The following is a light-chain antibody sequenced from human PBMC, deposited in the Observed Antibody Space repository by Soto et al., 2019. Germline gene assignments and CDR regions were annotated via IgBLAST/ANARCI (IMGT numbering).Light chain of an antibody. CDR1: QSINTN. V-gene: IGKV1-39*01. CDR2: AAS. J-gene: IGKJ3*01. CDR3: QQSYDNLT. Sequence: DIEMTQAPSSLSASVGGTVTITCRASQSINTNLNWYQHKVGEAPKLLIYAASSLQSGVPSRFRGSGSGTHFTLTISSLQPEDFATYYCQQSYDNLTLGPGTKVDIK.